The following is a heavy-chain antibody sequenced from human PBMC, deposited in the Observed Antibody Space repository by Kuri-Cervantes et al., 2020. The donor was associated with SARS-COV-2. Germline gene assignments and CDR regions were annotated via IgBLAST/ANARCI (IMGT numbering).Heavy chain of an antibody. CDR2: INPNSGGT. J-gene: IGHJ4*02. Sequence: ASVKVSCKASGYTFTGYYMHWVRQAPGQGLEWMGWINPNSGGTNYAQKFQGRVTMTRDTSISTACMELSRLRSDDTAVYYCARVDLWFGELYLDYWGQGTLVTVSS. CDR1: GYTFTGYY. D-gene: IGHD3-10*01. CDR3: ARVDLWFGELYLDY. V-gene: IGHV1-2*02.